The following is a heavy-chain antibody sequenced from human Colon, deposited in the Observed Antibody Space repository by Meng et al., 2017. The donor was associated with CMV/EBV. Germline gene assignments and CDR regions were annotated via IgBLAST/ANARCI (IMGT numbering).Heavy chain of an antibody. D-gene: IGHD6-19*01. CDR1: GFTFSNYW. V-gene: IGHV4-59*12. J-gene: IGHJ4*02. CDR2: IYYSGST. CDR3: ARTVAGEYFDY. Sequence: GSLRLSCAASGFTFSNYWMSWVRQPPGKGLEWIGYIYYSGSTYYNPSLKSRVTISVDTSKNQFSLKLSSVTAADTAVYYCARTVAGEYFDYWGQGTLVTVSS.